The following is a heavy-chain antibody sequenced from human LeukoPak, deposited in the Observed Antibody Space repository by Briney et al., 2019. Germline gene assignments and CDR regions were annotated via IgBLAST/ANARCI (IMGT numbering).Heavy chain of an antibody. Sequence: SETLSLTCAVYGGSFSGHYWSWIRQPPGKGLEWIGEINHSGSTNYNPSLKSRVTISVDTSKNQFSLKLSSVTAADTAVYYCATRTTRENWFDPWGQGTLVTVSS. CDR2: INHSGST. J-gene: IGHJ5*02. CDR1: GGSFSGHY. V-gene: IGHV4-34*01. CDR3: ATRTTRENWFDP. D-gene: IGHD1-14*01.